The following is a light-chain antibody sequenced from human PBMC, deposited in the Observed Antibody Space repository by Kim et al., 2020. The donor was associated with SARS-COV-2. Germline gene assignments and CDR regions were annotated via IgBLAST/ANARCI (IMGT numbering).Light chain of an antibody. Sequence: GQTVTISCSGTSSNIGINSENWYQQVRGAATKLLIYNNNPRPSGVPDRFAGSKSGTSASLAISGLQSEDEADYYCAAWDDSLNGPVFGGGTQLTVL. CDR2: NNN. J-gene: IGLJ2*01. CDR1: SSNIGINS. CDR3: AAWDDSLNGPV. V-gene: IGLV1-44*01.